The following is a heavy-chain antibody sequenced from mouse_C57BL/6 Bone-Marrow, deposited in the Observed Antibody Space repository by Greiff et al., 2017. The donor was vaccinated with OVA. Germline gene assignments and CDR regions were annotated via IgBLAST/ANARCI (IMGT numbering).Heavy chain of an antibody. V-gene: IGHV7-3*01. D-gene: IGHD2-3*01. CDR3: SSSVYDGYYGDAMDY. Sequence: EVKLVESGGGLVQPGGSLILSCAASGFTFTDYYMSWVRQPPGKALEWLGFIRNKANGYTTEYSASVNGRFTISSDNYQSILYLQMNALRAEDSATYYCSSSVYDGYYGDAMDYWGQGTSVTVSS. J-gene: IGHJ4*01. CDR2: IRNKANGYTT. CDR1: GFTFTDYY.